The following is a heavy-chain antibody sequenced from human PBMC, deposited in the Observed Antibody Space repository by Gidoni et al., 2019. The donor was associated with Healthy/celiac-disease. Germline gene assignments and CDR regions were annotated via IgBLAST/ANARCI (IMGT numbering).Heavy chain of an antibody. Sequence: QVQLQQWGAGLLKPSETLSLTCAVYGGSFSGYYWSWIRQPPGKGLEWIGEINHSGSTNYNPSLKSRVTISVDTSKNQFSLKLSSVTAADTAVYYCARGGVLLWFGELSGQIDYWGQGTLVTVSS. CDR2: INHSGST. V-gene: IGHV4-34*01. CDR3: ARGGVLLWFGELSGQIDY. J-gene: IGHJ4*02. D-gene: IGHD3-10*01. CDR1: GGSFSGYY.